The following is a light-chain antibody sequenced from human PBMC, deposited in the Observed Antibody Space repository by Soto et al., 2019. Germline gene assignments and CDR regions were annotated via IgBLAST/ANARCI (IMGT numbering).Light chain of an antibody. Sequence: EIVVTQSPATLSVSPGASATLSCRASPSLRSYLAWYQKKTGQAPRIIIYGASTRATGIPARFSGSVSGTEFNLTIHRLQSEDCAVYTGQQSNNWPPTFGQVTRLEIK. J-gene: IGKJ5*01. CDR1: PSLRSY. V-gene: IGKV3-15*01. CDR3: QQSNNWPPT. CDR2: GAS.